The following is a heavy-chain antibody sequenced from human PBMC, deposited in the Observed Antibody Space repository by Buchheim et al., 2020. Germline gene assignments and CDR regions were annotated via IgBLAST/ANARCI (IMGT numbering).Heavy chain of an antibody. Sequence: QVQLQESGPGLVKPSETLSLTCTVSGGSISSYYWSWIRQPPGKGLEWIGYIYYSGSTNYNPSLKSRVTISVDTSKNQFSQTLSSVTAADTAVYYCARDLTPHYDFWSGYYGYYGMDVWGQGTT. V-gene: IGHV4-59*01. CDR3: ARDLTPHYDFWSGYYGYYGMDV. J-gene: IGHJ6*02. D-gene: IGHD3-3*01. CDR2: IYYSGST. CDR1: GGSISSYY.